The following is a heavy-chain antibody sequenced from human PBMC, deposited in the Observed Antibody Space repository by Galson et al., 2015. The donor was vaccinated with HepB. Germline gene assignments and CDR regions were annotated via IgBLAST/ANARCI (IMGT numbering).Heavy chain of an antibody. Sequence: CAISGDSVSSNSAAWYWIRQSPSRGLEWLGRTYYRAKWYNDYAVSVRGRITINSDTSKNQFSLHLNFVTPEDMAVYYCARVAGTIYYYDMDVWGQGTTVTVSS. D-gene: IGHD2-15*01. CDR2: TYYRAKWYN. CDR1: GDSVSSNSAA. V-gene: IGHV6-1*01. CDR3: ARVAGTIYYYDMDV. J-gene: IGHJ6*02.